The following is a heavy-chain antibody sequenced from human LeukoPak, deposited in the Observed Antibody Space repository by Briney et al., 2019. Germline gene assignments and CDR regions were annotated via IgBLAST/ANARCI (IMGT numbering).Heavy chain of an antibody. CDR1: GFTLNTYW. V-gene: IGHV3-7*01. CDR3: ARDYHVVVVIATSPNYYYDMDV. D-gene: IGHD2-21*01. CDR2: INQDGSGV. Sequence: GGSLRLSCAASGFTLNTYWMSWVRQAPGKGLEWVANINQDGSGVNYVDSVKGRFTISRDNAKNSLYLRMNSLRAEDTAVYYCARDYHVVVVIATSPNYYYDMDVWGKGTTVTVSS. J-gene: IGHJ6*03.